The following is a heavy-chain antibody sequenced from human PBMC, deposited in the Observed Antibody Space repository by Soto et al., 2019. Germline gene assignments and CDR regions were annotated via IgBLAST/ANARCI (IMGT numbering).Heavy chain of an antibody. D-gene: IGHD6-13*01. Sequence: SETLSLTCTVSGGSISSYYWSWIRQPPGKGLEWIGYIYYSGSTNYNPSLKSRVTISVDTSKNQFSLKLSSVTAADTAVYYCASNLAAAGTSVYYYGMDVWGQGTTVTVSS. CDR3: ASNLAAAGTSVYYYGMDV. CDR1: GGSISSYY. V-gene: IGHV4-59*01. CDR2: IYYSGST. J-gene: IGHJ6*02.